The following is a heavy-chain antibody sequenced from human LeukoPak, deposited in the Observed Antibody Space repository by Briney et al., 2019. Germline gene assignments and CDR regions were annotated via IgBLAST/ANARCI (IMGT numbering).Heavy chain of an antibody. CDR3: ARVRWDLCFDP. CDR1: GGSISSHY. D-gene: IGHD1-26*01. CDR2: IYYSGST. V-gene: IGHV4-59*11. Sequence: SETLSLTCTVSGGSISSHYWSWIRQPPGKGLEWIGYIYYSGSTNYNPSLKSRVTISVDTSKNQFSLKLSSVTAADTAVYYCARVRWDLCFDPWGQGTLVTVSS. J-gene: IGHJ5*02.